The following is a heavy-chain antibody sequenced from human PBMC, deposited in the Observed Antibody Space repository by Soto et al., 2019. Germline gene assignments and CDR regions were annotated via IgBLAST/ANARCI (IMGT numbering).Heavy chain of an antibody. J-gene: IGHJ4*02. V-gene: IGHV3-48*02. CDR2: ISSSNSTI. CDR1: GFTFSSYS. CDR3: ASTADYGDWAPGFDY. D-gene: IGHD4-17*01. Sequence: EVQLVESGGGLVQPGGSLRLSCAASGFTFSSYSMNWVRQAPGKGLEWVSYISSSNSTIYYADSVKGRFTISRDNAKNSLHLQMNSLRDEDTAVYYCASTADYGDWAPGFDYWGQGTLVTVSS.